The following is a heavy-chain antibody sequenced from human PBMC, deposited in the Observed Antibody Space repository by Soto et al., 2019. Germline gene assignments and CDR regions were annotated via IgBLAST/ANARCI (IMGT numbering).Heavy chain of an antibody. D-gene: IGHD3-9*01. J-gene: IGHJ4*02. CDR1: GFTFSSYA. CDR2: ISGRGGST. Sequence: HPGGSLKLSCAASGFTFSSYAMSWVRQATGKGLEWVSAISGRGGSTYYADSVKGRVTISRNNSKNKLDLQMNSVRAEDTAVYYCAKRIVQATRYLDWSEAHHGPHFEYWGQGTGVPVSS. CDR3: AKRIVQATRYLDWSEAHHGPHFEY. V-gene: IGHV3-23*01.